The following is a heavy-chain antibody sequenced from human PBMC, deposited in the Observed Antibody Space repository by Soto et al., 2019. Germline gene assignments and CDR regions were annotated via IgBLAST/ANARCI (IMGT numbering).Heavy chain of an antibody. CDR3: ARERREEIHDGYDIDY. J-gene: IGHJ4*02. CDR2: IYTSGST. V-gene: IGHV4-4*07. CDR1: GGSISNYY. D-gene: IGHD5-12*01. Sequence: SGTLSLTCTVSGGSISNYYWSWIRQPAGKGLEWIGRIYTSGSTDYNPSLKSRVTIWIDTSKNQFSLKVTSMTAADTAVYYCARERREEIHDGYDIDYWGQGTLVTVSS.